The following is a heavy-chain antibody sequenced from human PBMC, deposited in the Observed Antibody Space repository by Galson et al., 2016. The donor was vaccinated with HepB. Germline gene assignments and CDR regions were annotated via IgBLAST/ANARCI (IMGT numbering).Heavy chain of an antibody. CDR3: TRVNHLGRGMNV. J-gene: IGHJ6*02. Sequence: CAISGDSVSSNSAGWNRIRQSPSRGLEWLGRTYYRSQWSHDYAPSVRGRLFLYADTSKNQFSMQLNSVTLEDTAVYYCTRVNHLGRGMNVWGQGTTVTVSS. CDR2: TYYRSQWSH. D-gene: IGHD1-14*01. V-gene: IGHV6-1*01. CDR1: GDSVSSNSAG.